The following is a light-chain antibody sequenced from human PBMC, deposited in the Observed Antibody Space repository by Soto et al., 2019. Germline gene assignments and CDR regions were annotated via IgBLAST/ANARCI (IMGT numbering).Light chain of an antibody. J-gene: IGKJ1*01. Sequence: GDRVIITCRASQSISSWLAWYQQKPGKAPNLLIYKASTLKSGVPSRFTASGSGSEFTLTISSLQPDGFATYYCQQYDNDSWTFGQGTKVEIK. CDR1: QSISSW. V-gene: IGKV1-5*03. CDR3: QQYDNDSWT. CDR2: KAS.